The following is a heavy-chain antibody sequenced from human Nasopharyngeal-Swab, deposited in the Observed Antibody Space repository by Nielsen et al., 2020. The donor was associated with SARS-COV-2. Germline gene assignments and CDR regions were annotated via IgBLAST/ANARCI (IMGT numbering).Heavy chain of an antibody. CDR1: GGSISSSSYY. CDR2: IYYSGST. Sequence: SETLSLTCTVSGGSISSSSYYWGWIRQPPGKGLEWIGSIYYSGSTYYNPSLKSRVTISVDTSKNQFSLKLSSVTAADTAVYYCARTGTNSIGYYYYMDVWGKGTTVTVYS. J-gene: IGHJ6*03. CDR3: ARTGTNSIGYYYYMDV. V-gene: IGHV4-39*01. D-gene: IGHD3-10*01.